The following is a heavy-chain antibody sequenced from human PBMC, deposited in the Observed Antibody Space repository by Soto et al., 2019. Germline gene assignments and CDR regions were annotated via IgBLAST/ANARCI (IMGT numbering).Heavy chain of an antibody. D-gene: IGHD3-22*01. J-gene: IGHJ4*02. CDR1: GYTFTSYG. CDR3: ARGFDYDDRSVIFY. V-gene: IGHV1-18*01. CDR2: ISAYNGDT. Sequence: ASVKVSCKASGYTFTSYGISWVRQAPGQGLEWMGWISAYNGDTNYAQKLQGRVTMTTDTSTSTAYMELRSLRSDDTAVYYCARGFDYDDRSVIFYWGRGSLVTVSS.